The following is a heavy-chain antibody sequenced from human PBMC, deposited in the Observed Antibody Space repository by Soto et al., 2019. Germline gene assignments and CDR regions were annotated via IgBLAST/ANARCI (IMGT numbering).Heavy chain of an antibody. J-gene: IGHJ4*02. CDR3: ARQIYDSDTGPNFQYYFDS. D-gene: IGHD3-22*01. CDR1: GYSLAGYW. V-gene: IGHV5-10-1*01. CDR2: IDPSDSQT. Sequence: PGESLKISCKGSGYSLAGYWITWVRQKPGKGLEWMGRIDPSDSQTYYSPSFRGHVTISVTKSITTVFLQWSSLRASDTAMYYCARQIYDSDTGPNFQYYFDSWGQETPVTVSS.